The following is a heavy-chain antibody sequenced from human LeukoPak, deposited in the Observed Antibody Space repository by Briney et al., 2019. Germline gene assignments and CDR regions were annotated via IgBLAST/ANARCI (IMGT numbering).Heavy chain of an antibody. CDR2: IRGDGYDT. CDR1: GLRFSDFW. J-gene: IGHJ4*02. Sequence: GGFLRLSWTASGLRFSDFWMHWVRQAPGKGLVWVSRIRGDGYDTNYADSVKGRFTISRDNAQNTLYLQMNSLRAEDTAVYYCASDRVLGSGSLDNWGQGTLVTVSS. V-gene: IGHV3-74*01. D-gene: IGHD3-10*01. CDR3: ASDRVLGSGSLDN.